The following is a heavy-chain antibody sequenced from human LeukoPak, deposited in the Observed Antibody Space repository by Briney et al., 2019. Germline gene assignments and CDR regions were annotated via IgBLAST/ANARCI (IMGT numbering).Heavy chain of an antibody. CDR3: ARGLWGNDRYYYYYYYMDV. CDR2: ISSSSSYI. CDR1: GFTFSSYS. V-gene: IGHV3-21*01. Sequence: GGSLRLSCAASGFTFSSYSMNWVRQAPGKGLEWVSSISSSSSYIYYADSVKGRFTISRDNAKNSLYLQMNSLRAEDTAVYYCARGLWGNDRYYYYYYYMDVWGKGTTVTVSS. D-gene: IGHD1-1*01. J-gene: IGHJ6*03.